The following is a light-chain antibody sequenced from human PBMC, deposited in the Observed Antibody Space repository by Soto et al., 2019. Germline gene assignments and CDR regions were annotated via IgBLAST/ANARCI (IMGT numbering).Light chain of an antibody. J-gene: IGKJ1*01. CDR2: LGS. V-gene: IGKV2-28*01. CDR3: MQALHART. Sequence: EIVVTQSPLSLPVTPGEPASISCKSSQSLLHSNGNTYLDWYLQKPGQSPQLLIDLGSNWASGVPDRFSDSGSGTDFTLTISRVEAEDVGVYYCMQALHARTFGQGTKVEIK. CDR1: QSLLHSNGNTY.